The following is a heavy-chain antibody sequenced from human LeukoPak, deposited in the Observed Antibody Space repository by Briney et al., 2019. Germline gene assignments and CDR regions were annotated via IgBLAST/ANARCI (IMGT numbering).Heavy chain of an antibody. CDR2: INPSGGST. J-gene: IGHJ4*02. CDR1: GYTFTSYY. V-gene: IGHV1-46*01. D-gene: IGHD3-22*01. Sequence: GASVKVSCKASGYTFTSYYMHWVRQAPGQGLEWMGIINPSGGSTSYAQKLQGRVTMTTDTSTSTAYMELRSLRSDDTAVYYCARYYDSDYWGQGTLVTVSS. CDR3: ARYYDSDY.